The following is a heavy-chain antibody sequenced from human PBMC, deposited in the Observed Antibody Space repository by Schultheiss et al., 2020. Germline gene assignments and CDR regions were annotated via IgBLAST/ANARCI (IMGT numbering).Heavy chain of an antibody. D-gene: IGHD1-26*01. CDR2: INPNSGGT. CDR1: GYTFTGYY. Sequence: GESLKISCKASGYTFTGYYMHWVRQAPGQGLEWMGRINPNSGGTNYAQKFQGRVTMTRDTSISTAYMELSRLRSDDTAVYYCARDISIVGGQNDAFDIWGQGTMVTVSS. J-gene: IGHJ3*02. CDR3: ARDISIVGGQNDAFDI. V-gene: IGHV1-2*06.